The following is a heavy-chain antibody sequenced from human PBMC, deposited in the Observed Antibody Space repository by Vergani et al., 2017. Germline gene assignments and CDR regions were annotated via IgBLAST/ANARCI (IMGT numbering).Heavy chain of an antibody. J-gene: IGHJ4*02. Sequence: VQLVESGGGLVKPGGSLRLSCAASGFTFSSYSMNWVRQAPGKGLEWIGSIYYSGSTYYNPSLKSRVTISVDTSKNQFSLKLSSVTAADTAVYYCARASSWYEADYWGQGTLVTVSS. CDR3: ARASSWYEADY. CDR2: IYYSGST. V-gene: IGHV4-59*05. CDR1: GFTFSSYSMN. D-gene: IGHD6-13*01.